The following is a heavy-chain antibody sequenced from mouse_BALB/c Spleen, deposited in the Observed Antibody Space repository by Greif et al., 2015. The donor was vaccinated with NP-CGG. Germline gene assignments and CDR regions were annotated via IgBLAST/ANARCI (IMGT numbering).Heavy chain of an antibody. Sequence: VQLQQSGPELVKPGASVRISCKASGYTFTSYYIHWVKQRPGQGLEWIGWIYPGNVNTKYNEKFKGKATLTADKSSSTAYMQLSSLTSEDSAVYFCLTGTFAYWGQGTLVTVPA. J-gene: IGHJ3*01. CDR1: GYTFTSYY. CDR2: IYPGNVNT. V-gene: IGHV1S56*01. D-gene: IGHD4-1*01. CDR3: LTGTFAY.